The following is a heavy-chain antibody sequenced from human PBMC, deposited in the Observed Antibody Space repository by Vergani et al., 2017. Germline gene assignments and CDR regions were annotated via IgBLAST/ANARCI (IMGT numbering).Heavy chain of an antibody. J-gene: IGHJ4*02. CDR2: IKQDGSEK. V-gene: IGHV3-7*01. D-gene: IGHD2-2*01. CDR3: ARDGYQLLSLFDY. CDR1: GFTFSSYW. Sequence: EVQLVESGGGLVQPGGSLRLSCAASGFTFSSYWMSWVRQAPGKGLEWVANIKQDGSEKYYVDSVKGRFTISRDNAKNSLYLQMNSLRAEDTAVYYCARDGYQLLSLFDYWGQGTLVTVSS.